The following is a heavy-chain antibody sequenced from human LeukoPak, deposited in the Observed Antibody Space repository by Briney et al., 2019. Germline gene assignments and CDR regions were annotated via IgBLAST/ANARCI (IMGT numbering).Heavy chain of an antibody. CDR3: ARAGMISGGRFDY. V-gene: IGHV4-38-2*02. D-gene: IGHD6-25*01. J-gene: IGHJ4*02. CDR2: IYHSGST. Sequence: PSETLSLTCTVSGYSISSGYYWGWIRQPPGKGLEWIGSIYHSGSTYYNPSLKSRVTISVDTSKNQFSLKLSSVTAADTAVYYCARAGMISGGRFDYWGQGTLVTVSS. CDR1: GYSISSGYY.